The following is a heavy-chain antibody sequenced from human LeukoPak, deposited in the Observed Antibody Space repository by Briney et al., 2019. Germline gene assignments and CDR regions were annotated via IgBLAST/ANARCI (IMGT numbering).Heavy chain of an antibody. V-gene: IGHV4-59*12. J-gene: IGHJ6*03. D-gene: IGHD3-10*01. CDR1: GGSISSYY. Sequence: SETLSLTCTVSGGSISSYYWSWIRQPPGKGLERIGYIYYSGSTTYNPSLRRRVTMSVDSSKNQFSLRLSSVTAADTAVYYCARLFFAFGESYFYSYHMDVWGKGTTVIISS. CDR3: ARLFFAFGESYFYSYHMDV. CDR2: IYYSGST.